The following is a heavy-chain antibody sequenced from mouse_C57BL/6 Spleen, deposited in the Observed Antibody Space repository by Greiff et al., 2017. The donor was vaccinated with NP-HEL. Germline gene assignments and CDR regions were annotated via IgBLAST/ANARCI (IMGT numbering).Heavy chain of an antibody. CDR3: SREAGTYFDY. D-gene: IGHD4-1*01. V-gene: IGHV3-1*01. CDR1: GYSITSGYD. CDR2: ISYSGST. Sequence: EVQLQESGPGMVKPSQSLSLTCTVTGYSITSGYDWHWIRHFPGNKLEWMGYISYSGSTNYNPSLKSRISITHDTSKNHFFLKLNSVTTEDTATYYCSREAGTYFDYWGQGTTLTVSS. J-gene: IGHJ2*01.